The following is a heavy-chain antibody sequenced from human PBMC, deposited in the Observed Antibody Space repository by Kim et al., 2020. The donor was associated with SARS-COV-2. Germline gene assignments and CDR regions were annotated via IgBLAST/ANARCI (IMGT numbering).Heavy chain of an antibody. CDR2: IYYSGST. D-gene: IGHD2-15*01. V-gene: IGHV4-39*01. CDR3: VNDFVAATGGFYYYYGMDV. CDR1: GGSISSSSYY. J-gene: IGHJ6*02. Sequence: SETLSLTCTVSGGSISSSSYYWGWIRQPPGKGLEWIGSIYYSGSTYYNPSLKSRVTISVDTSKNQFSLKLSSVTAADTAVYYCVNDFVAATGGFYYYYGMDVWGQGTTVTVSS.